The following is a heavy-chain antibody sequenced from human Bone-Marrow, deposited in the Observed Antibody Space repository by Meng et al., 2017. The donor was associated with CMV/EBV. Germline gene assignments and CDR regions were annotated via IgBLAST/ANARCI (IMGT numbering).Heavy chain of an antibody. V-gene: IGHV1-69*08. D-gene: IGHD3-22*01. J-gene: IGHJ3*01. CDR3: ARDLVGYDAFDV. CDR2: INPDGGTT. Sequence: SVKVSCKASGGTFSSYTISWVRQAPGQGLEWMGRINPDGGTTTYAQKFQGGVTLTSDTSTSTVYMELSSLRSEDTAVYYCARDLVGYDAFDVWGQGTMVTVSS. CDR1: GGTFSSYT.